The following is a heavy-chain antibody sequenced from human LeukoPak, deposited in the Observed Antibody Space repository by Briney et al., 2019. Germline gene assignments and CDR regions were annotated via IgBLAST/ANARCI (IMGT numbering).Heavy chain of an antibody. CDR3: ARYHYYDFWSGYYGYFDY. D-gene: IGHD3-3*01. Sequence: GGSLRLSCAASGFTFSSYAMSWVRQAPGKGLEWVSAISGSGGSTYYADSVKGRFTISRDNSKNTLYLQMNSLGAEDTAVYYCARYHYYDFWSGYYGYFDYWGQGTLVTVSS. CDR2: ISGSGGST. CDR1: GFTFSSYA. V-gene: IGHV3-23*01. J-gene: IGHJ4*02.